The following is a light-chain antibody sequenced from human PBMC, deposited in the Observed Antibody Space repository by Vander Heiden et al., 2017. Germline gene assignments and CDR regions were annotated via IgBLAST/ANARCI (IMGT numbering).Light chain of an antibody. V-gene: IGKV1-39*01. Sequence: DIHTTQPPSTLLASVGHRVPLPLRPSQSISTYLNWYQQKPGNAPKLLVYASLNLQSGIPSRFSGSRSGTQFSLTISSLQPDDFATYYCQQTYATPLTFGQGTKVGIK. CDR2: ASL. CDR3: QQTYATPLT. J-gene: IGKJ1*01. CDR1: QSISTY.